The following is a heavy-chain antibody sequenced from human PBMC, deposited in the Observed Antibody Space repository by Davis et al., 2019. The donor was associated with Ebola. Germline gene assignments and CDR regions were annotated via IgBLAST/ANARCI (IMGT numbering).Heavy chain of an antibody. D-gene: IGHD6-13*01. V-gene: IGHV1-69*04. J-gene: IGHJ6*02. CDR2: IIPILGIA. CDR1: GYTFTSYD. Sequence: AASVKVSCKASGYTFTSYDINWVRQATGQGLEWMGRIIPILGIANYAQKFQGRVTITADKSTSTAYMELSSLRSEDTAVYYCARELRGSSSPYYYYYGMDVWGQGTTVTVSS. CDR3: ARELRGSSSPYYYYYGMDV.